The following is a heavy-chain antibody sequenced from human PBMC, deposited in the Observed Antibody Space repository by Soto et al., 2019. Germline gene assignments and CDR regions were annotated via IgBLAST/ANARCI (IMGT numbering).Heavy chain of an antibody. J-gene: IGHJ6*02. Sequence: QVQLVQSGTEVKKPGASLKVSCKASGYTFTNYVISWLRQAPAQGLEWVGWISAYNGDTTYAARKLQGRVSMTTDQSTSTAYMELRSLSSDDTAVYYGAGDGMTGTSPYGMDVWGQGTTVTVSS. D-gene: IGHD1-1*01. CDR1: GYTFTNYV. CDR2: ISAYNGDT. V-gene: IGHV1-18*01. CDR3: AGDGMTGTSPYGMDV.